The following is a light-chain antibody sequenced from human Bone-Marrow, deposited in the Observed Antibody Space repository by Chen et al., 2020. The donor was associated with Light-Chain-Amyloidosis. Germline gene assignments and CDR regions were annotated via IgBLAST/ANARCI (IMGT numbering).Light chain of an antibody. Sequence: EVVLTQSPATLSLSPGERATLSCRASQGIGTFLALYQQKPGQAPRLLIYDASNRATGIPPRFSGSGSGTDFTLTIISLEPEDFAVYYCQQRSNWPLSITFGQGTRLEIQ. J-gene: IGKJ5*01. CDR3: QQRSNWPLSIT. CDR1: QGIGTF. CDR2: DAS. V-gene: IGKV3-11*01.